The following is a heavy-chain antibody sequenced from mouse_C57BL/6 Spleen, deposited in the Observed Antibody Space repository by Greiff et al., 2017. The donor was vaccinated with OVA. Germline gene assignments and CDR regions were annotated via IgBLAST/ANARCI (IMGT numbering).Heavy chain of an antibody. CDR2: INPNNGGT. Sequence: VQLQQSGPELVKPGASVKISCKASGYTFTDYYMNWVKQSHGKSLEWIGDINPNNGGTSYNQKFKGKATLTVDKSSSTAYMELRSLTSEDSAVYYCAKGGGGWGQGTTLTVSS. CDR1: GYTFTDYY. J-gene: IGHJ2*01. D-gene: IGHD1-1*02. V-gene: IGHV1-26*01. CDR3: AKGGGG.